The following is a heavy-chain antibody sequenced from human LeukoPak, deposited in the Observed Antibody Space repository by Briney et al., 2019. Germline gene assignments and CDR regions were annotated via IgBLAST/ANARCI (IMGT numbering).Heavy chain of an antibody. CDR3: ARVRDSIVAVPAAPPRYMDV. V-gene: IGHV4-59*01. CDR1: GGSISSYY. Sequence: PSETLSLTCVVSGGSISSYYWSWIRQPPGKGLEWIGYIYYSGSTNYNPSLKSRVTISVDTSKNQFSLKLSSVTAADTAVYYCARVRDSIVAVPAAPPRYMDVWGKGTTVTVSS. D-gene: IGHD2-2*01. J-gene: IGHJ6*03. CDR2: IYYSGST.